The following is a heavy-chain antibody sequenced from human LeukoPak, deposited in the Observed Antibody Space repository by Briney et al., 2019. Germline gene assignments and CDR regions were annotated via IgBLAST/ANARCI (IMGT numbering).Heavy chain of an antibody. CDR3: ARDVPLVVVTAARAFDI. CDR1: GYTFTGYY. J-gene: IGHJ3*02. D-gene: IGHD2-21*02. Sequence: ASVKVSCKASGYTFTGYYMHWVRQAPGQGLEWMGWINPNSGGTNYAQKFQGRVTMTRDTSISTAYMELSRLRSDDTAVYYCARDVPLVVVTAARAFDIWGQGTMVTVSS. CDR2: INPNSGGT. V-gene: IGHV1-2*02.